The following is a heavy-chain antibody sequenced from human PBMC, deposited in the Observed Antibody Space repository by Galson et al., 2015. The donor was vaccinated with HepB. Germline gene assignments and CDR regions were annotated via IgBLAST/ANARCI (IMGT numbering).Heavy chain of an antibody. CDR2: IKQDGSEK. CDR3: ARDGNGWSPEYFQH. CDR1: GFTLSSHW. V-gene: IGHV3-7*01. Sequence: SLRLSCAVSGFTLSSHWMSWVRQAPGKGLEWEANIKQDGSEKYYVDSVKGRFTISRDNAKNSLYLQMNSLRAEDTAVYYCARDGNGWSPEYFQHWSQGTLVTVSS. D-gene: IGHD6-19*01. J-gene: IGHJ1*01.